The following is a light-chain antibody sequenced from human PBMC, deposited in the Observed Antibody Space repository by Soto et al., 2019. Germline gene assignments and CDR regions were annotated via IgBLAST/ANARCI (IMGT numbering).Light chain of an antibody. J-gene: IGLJ1*01. CDR2: RDN. V-gene: IGLV1-44*01. Sequence: QSVLTQPPSVSGTPGQRVTVSCSGGRSNIGSNTVHWYQQLPGAAPKLLIYRDNQRPSGVPDRFAASKSGTSASLAISGLQSEDECDYCCAAWDDRHNVLYLCGTGTKVTVL. CDR3: AAWDDRHNVLYL. CDR1: RSNIGSNT.